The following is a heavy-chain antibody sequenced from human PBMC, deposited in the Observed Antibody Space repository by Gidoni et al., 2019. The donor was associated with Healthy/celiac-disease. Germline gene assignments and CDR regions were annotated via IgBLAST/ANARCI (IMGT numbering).Heavy chain of an antibody. J-gene: IGHJ4*02. CDR2: ISGDGGST. CDR1: GFNFGDYA. D-gene: IGHD6-19*01. CDR3: AKDILGIAVAGFDY. V-gene: IGHV3-43*02. Sequence: EVQLVESGGGVVQPGGSLRLSCAASGFNFGDYAMHWVRQAPGKGLEWVSLISGDGGSTYYADSVKGRVTISRDNSKNSLYLQMNSLRTEDTALYYCAKDILGIAVAGFDYWGQGTLVTVSS.